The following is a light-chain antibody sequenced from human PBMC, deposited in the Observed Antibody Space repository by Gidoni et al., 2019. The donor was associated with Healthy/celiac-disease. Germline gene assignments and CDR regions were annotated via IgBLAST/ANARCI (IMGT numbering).Light chain of an antibody. CDR3: QQYYSTPPS. CDR2: WAS. Sequence: DIVMTQSPDSLAVSLGERANINCKSSQSVLYSSNNKNYLAWYQQKPGQPPKLLIYWASTRESGVPDRFSGSGSGTDFTLTISSLQAEDVAVYYCQQYYSTPPSFGGXTKVEIK. V-gene: IGKV4-1*01. CDR1: QSVLYSSNNKNY. J-gene: IGKJ4*01.